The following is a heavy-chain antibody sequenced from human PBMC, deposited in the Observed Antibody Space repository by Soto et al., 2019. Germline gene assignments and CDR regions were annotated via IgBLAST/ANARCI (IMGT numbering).Heavy chain of an antibody. V-gene: IGHV1-2*02. Sequence: CKASGYSFTDYYIHWVRQAPGQGLDWMGWINTKTAGTDYAETFQGRVTMTRDTSINTAYMILGTLTSDDTGVYYCARVGPTGWFDPWGQGTLVTVSS. J-gene: IGHJ5*02. CDR3: ARVGPTGWFDP. CDR1: GYSFTDYY. CDR2: INTKTAGT.